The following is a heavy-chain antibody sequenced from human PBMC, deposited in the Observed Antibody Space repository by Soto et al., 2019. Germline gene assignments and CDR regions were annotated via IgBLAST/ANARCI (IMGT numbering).Heavy chain of an antibody. J-gene: IGHJ4*02. CDR1: GGTFSSYT. V-gene: IGHV1-69*04. CDR2: IIPILGIA. Sequence: SVKASCKASGGTFSSYTLSWVRQAPGQGLEWMGRIIPILGIANYAQKFQGRVTITADKSTSTAYMELSSLRSEDTAVYYCARDPDMTTVEHYFDYWGQGTLVTVSS. CDR3: ARDPDMTTVEHYFDY. D-gene: IGHD4-4*01.